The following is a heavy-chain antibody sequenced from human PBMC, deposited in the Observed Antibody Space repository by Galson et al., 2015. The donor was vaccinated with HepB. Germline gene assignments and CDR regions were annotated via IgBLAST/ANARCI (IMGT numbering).Heavy chain of an antibody. V-gene: IGHV3-21*01. J-gene: IGHJ4*02. Sequence: SLRLSCAASGFTFSSYSMNWVRQAPGKGLEWVSSISSSSSYIYYADSVKGRFTISRDNAKNSLYLQMNSLRAEDTAVYYCAKYSSGWYSGVYYFDYWGQGTLVTVSS. D-gene: IGHD6-19*01. CDR1: GFTFSSYS. CDR3: AKYSSGWYSGVYYFDY. CDR2: ISSSSSYI.